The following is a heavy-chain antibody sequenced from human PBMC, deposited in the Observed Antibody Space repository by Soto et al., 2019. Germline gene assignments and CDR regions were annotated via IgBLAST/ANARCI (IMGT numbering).Heavy chain of an antibody. Sequence: PSETLSLTCTVSGGSVSSGSYYWSWIRQPPGKGLEWIGYIYYSGSTNYNPSLKSRVTISVDTSKNQFSLKLSSVTAADTAVYYCARDLGSSWYSFDYWGQGTLVTVSS. CDR1: GGSVSSGSYY. D-gene: IGHD6-13*01. CDR2: IYYSGST. J-gene: IGHJ4*02. CDR3: ARDLGSSWYSFDY. V-gene: IGHV4-61*01.